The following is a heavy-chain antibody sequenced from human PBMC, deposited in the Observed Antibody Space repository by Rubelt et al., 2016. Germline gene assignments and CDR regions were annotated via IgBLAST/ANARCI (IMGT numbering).Heavy chain of an antibody. J-gene: IGHJ4*02. D-gene: IGHD5-18*01. Sequence: WKGLEWIGYIYYSGSTYYNPSLKSRVTISVDTSKNQFSLKLSSVTAADTAVYYCARAVDTAMVRCFDYWGQGTLVTVSS. CDR2: IYYSGST. CDR3: ARAVDTAMVRCFDY. V-gene: IGHV4-31*02.